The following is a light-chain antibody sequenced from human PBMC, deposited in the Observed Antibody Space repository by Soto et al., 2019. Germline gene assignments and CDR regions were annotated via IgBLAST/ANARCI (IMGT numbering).Light chain of an antibody. CDR1: SSDVGGYNY. V-gene: IGLV2-8*01. CDR3: SSYAGSRYV. Sequence: QSVLTQPPSASGSPGQSVTISCTGTSSDVGGYNYVSWYQQHPGKAPKLMIYEVSKRPSGVPDRFSGSKSGNTASLTVSGLQAEDEDDYYSSSYAGSRYVFGTGTKVTVL. J-gene: IGLJ1*01. CDR2: EVS.